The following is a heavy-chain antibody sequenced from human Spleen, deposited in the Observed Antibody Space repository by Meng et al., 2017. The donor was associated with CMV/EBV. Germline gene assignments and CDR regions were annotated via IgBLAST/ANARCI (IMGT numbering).Heavy chain of an antibody. CDR1: GFTFSTYA. D-gene: IGHD1-26*01. Sequence: GESLKISCVASGFTFSTYAMNWVRQAPGKGLEWVSTINSGSTYKYYADSVKGRFTISRDNAKNTLYLQMNSLRAEDTAVYYCASPRYSGSLDYWGQGTLVTVSS. J-gene: IGHJ4*02. CDR3: ASPRYSGSLDY. V-gene: IGHV3-21*01. CDR2: INSGSTYK.